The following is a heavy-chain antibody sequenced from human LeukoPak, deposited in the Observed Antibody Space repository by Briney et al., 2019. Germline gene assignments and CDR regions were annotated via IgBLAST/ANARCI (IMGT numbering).Heavy chain of an antibody. D-gene: IGHD6-13*01. V-gene: IGHV3-9*01. CDR2: ISWNSGSI. J-gene: IGHJ3*02. Sequence: GGSLRPSCATSGFTFDDYAMHWVRQAPGKGLEWVSGISWNSGSIGYADSVKGRFTISRDNAKNSLYLQMNSLRAEDTALYYCAKDQGSSSLNPFDIWGQGTMVTVSS. CDR3: AKDQGSSSLNPFDI. CDR1: GFTFDDYA.